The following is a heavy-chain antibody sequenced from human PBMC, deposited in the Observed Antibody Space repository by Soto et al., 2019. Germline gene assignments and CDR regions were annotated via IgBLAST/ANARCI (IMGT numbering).Heavy chain of an antibody. CDR3: AREDIVVVPAAGGYDYYGMDV. Sequence: QVQLAQSGAEVKKPGSSVKVSCKASGGTFSSYAISWVRQAPGQGLEWMGGIIPIFGTANYAQKFQGRVTITADESTSTAYMELSSLRSEDTAVYYCAREDIVVVPAAGGYDYYGMDVWGQGTTVTVSS. CDR2: IIPIFGTA. J-gene: IGHJ6*02. D-gene: IGHD2-2*01. V-gene: IGHV1-69*01. CDR1: GGTFSSYA.